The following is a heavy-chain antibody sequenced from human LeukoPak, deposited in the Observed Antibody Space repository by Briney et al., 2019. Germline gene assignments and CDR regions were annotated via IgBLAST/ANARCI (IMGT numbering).Heavy chain of an antibody. J-gene: IGHJ4*02. CDR2: ISGSGGST. CDR1: GFTFSSYA. D-gene: IGHD6-13*01. V-gene: IGHV3-23*01. Sequence: PVGSLRLSCAASGFTFSSYAMSWVRQAPGKGLEWVSAISGSGGSTYYADSVKGRFTISRDNSKNTLYLQMNSLRAEDTAVYYCARSAHTRFIAAAGTCDYWGQGTLVTVSS. CDR3: ARSAHTRFIAAAGTCDY.